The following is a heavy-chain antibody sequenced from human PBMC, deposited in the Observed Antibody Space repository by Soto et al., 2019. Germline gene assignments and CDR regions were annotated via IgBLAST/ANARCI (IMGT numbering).Heavy chain of an antibody. V-gene: IGHV2-26*01. CDR2: IFSDNER. D-gene: IGHD3-9*01. J-gene: IGHJ6*02. Sequence: SGPTLVNPTETLTLTCTVSGFSLTTGKMGVSWIRQPPGKALEWLAHIFSDNERSYSTSLQGRLTISKDTSGSQVVLSMTNVDPVDTATYYCARMKVDSYQFYYAMDVWGPGTTVTVSS. CDR1: GFSLTTGKMG. CDR3: ARMKVDSYQFYYAMDV.